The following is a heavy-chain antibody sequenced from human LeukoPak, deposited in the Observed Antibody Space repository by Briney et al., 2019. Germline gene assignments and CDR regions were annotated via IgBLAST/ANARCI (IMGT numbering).Heavy chain of an antibody. V-gene: IGHV4-34*01. CDR2: INHSGST. CDR3: ARGGRIQLWKSPKYNWFDP. D-gene: IGHD5-18*01. J-gene: IGHJ5*02. CDR1: GGSFSGYY. Sequence: PSETLSLTCAVYGGSFSGYYWSWIRQPPGKGLEWIGEINHSGSTNYNPSLKSRVTISVDTSKNQFSLKLSSVTAADTAVYYCARGGRIQLWKSPKYNWFDPWGQGTLVTVSS.